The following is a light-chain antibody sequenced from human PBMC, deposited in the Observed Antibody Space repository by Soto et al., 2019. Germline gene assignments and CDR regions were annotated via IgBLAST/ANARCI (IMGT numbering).Light chain of an antibody. CDR2: AAS. CDR1: QSISSY. CDR3: QQSYSTPYT. V-gene: IGKV1-39*01. Sequence: DIQMTQSPSSLSASVEDRVTITCRASQSISSYLNWYQQKPGKAPKLLIYAASSLQSGVPSRFSGSGSGTDFTLTISSLQPEDFATYYCQQSYSTPYTFGQGTQLEIK. J-gene: IGKJ2*01.